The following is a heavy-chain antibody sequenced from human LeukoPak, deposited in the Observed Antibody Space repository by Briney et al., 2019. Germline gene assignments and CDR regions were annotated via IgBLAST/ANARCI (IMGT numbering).Heavy chain of an antibody. V-gene: IGHV1-18*01. CDR2: ISAYNGNT. CDR3: ARGLEWLTRRHTWFDP. D-gene: IGHD3-3*01. J-gene: IGHJ5*02. Sequence: ASVKVSCKASGYTFTSYAMHWVRQAPGQRLEWMGWISAYNGNTNYAQKLQGRVTMTTDTSTSTAYMELRSLRSDDTAVYYCARGLEWLTRRHTWFDPWGQGTLVTVSS. CDR1: GYTFTSYA.